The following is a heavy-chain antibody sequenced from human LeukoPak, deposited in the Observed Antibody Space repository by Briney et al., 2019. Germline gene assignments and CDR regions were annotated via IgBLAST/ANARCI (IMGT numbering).Heavy chain of an antibody. CDR1: GGSISSYY. D-gene: IGHD1-26*01. V-gene: IGHV4-59*08. Sequence: PSETLSFTCTVAGGSISSYYWSWIRQPPGKGLEWIGYIYYSGSTNYNPSLKSRVTISVDTSKNQFSLKLSSVTAADTAVYYCARREPPDYWGQGTLVTVSS. CDR3: ARREPPDY. J-gene: IGHJ4*02. CDR2: IYYSGST.